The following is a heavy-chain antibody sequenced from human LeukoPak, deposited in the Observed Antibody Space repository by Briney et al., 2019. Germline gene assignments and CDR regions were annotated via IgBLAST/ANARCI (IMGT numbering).Heavy chain of an antibody. D-gene: IGHD5-18*01. CDR2: ITGSGDST. Sequence: GGTLRLSCAASGFTFSSYGLSWVRQAPGKGLEWVSGITGSGDSTFYADSVKGRFTISRDNSKNTLCLQMNSLRADDTAVYYCGRDGRLIQLWFDPWGQGTLVTVSS. CDR3: GRDGRLIQLWFDP. CDR1: GFTFSSYG. J-gene: IGHJ5*02. V-gene: IGHV3-23*01.